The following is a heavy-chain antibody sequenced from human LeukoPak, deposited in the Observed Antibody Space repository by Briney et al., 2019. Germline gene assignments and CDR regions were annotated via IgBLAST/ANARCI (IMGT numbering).Heavy chain of an antibody. V-gene: IGHV1-24*01. CDR2: FDPEDGET. CDR3: ALLGESREWFDP. Sequence: ASVKVSCKVSGYTLTELSMHWVRQAPGKGLEWMGGFDPEDGETIYAQKFQGRVTMTEDTSTDTAYMELSGLRSEDTAVYYCALLGESREWFDPWGQGTLVTVSS. D-gene: IGHD3-10*01. CDR1: GYTLTELS. J-gene: IGHJ5*02.